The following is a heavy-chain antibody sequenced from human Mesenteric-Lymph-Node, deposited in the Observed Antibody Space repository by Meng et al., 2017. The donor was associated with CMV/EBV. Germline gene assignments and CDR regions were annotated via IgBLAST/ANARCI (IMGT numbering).Heavy chain of an antibody. CDR2: VSSSGSST. V-gene: IGHV3-23*01. J-gene: IGHJ4*02. Sequence: GESLKISCAVSGFTFSSYAMSWVRQAPGKGLEWIAVVSSSGSSTYYADSVKGRFTISRDNFRDTLYLQMNGLRTEDTAVYYCAKDKNPNGIWFVDYWGQGTLVTVSS. CDR3: AKDKNPNGIWFVDY. D-gene: IGHD2-8*01. CDR1: GFTFSSYA.